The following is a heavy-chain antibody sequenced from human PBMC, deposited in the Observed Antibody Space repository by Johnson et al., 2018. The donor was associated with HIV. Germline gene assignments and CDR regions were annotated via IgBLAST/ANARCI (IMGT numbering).Heavy chain of an antibody. CDR3: ARDICTGGVCYDAFDI. Sequence: VQLVESGGDLVQPGGSLRLSCVGSGFTFSTNWMHWVRQAPGKGLEWVSAISGSGSTIYYADSVKGRFTISRDNAKNSLYLQMNSLRAEDTAVYYCARDICTGGVCYDAFDIWGQGTMVTVSS. CDR2: ISGSGSTI. CDR1: GFTFSTNW. J-gene: IGHJ3*02. D-gene: IGHD2-8*02. V-gene: IGHV3-48*04.